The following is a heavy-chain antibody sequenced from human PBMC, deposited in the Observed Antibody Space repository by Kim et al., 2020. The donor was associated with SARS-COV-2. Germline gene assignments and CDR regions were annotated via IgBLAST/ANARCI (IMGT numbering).Heavy chain of an antibody. CDR3: VKEQGWFGESIDY. Sequence: GGSLRLSCAASGFTFRSYAMSWVRQAPGKGLEWVSGISGGGATTYHADSVKGRFTISRDNSKNTLYLQMSSLRAEDTAVYYCVKEQGWFGESIDYWGQGTLVTVSS. CDR2: ISGGGATT. V-gene: IGHV3-23*01. J-gene: IGHJ4*02. CDR1: GFTFRSYA. D-gene: IGHD3-10*01.